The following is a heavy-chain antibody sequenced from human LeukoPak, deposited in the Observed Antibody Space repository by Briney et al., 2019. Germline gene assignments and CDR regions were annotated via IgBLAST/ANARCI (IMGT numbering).Heavy chain of an antibody. Sequence: ASVKVSCKVSGYTLTELSMHWVRQAPGKGLEWMGGFDPEDGETICAQKFQGRVTMTEDTSTDTAYMELSSLRSEDTAVYYCATVGPAASLFDYWGQGTLVTVSS. J-gene: IGHJ4*02. CDR3: ATVGPAASLFDY. V-gene: IGHV1-24*01. CDR1: GYTLTELS. D-gene: IGHD6-6*01. CDR2: FDPEDGET.